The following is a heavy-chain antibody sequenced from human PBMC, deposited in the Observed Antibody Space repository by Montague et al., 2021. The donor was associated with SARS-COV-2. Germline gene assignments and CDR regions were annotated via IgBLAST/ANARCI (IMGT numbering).Heavy chain of an antibody. CDR1: GGSINSFY. Sequence: SETLSLTCTVSGGSINSFYWSWVLQSPGKRMEWIGYIHHSGSTKYNPSLQSRVIMSLDTSRNQLSLKLSSVTAADTAIYYCATQAGGFTSVSLDYWGQGTLVTVSS. CDR2: IHHSGST. CDR3: ATQAGGFTSVSLDY. J-gene: IGHJ4*02. V-gene: IGHV4-59*08. D-gene: IGHD6-13*01.